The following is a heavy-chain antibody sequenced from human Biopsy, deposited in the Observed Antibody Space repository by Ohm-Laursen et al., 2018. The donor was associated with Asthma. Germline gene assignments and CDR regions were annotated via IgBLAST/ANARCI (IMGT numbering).Heavy chain of an antibody. V-gene: IGHV3-23*01. J-gene: IGHJ4*02. CDR3: AKDFRGIAVAGDRGFDY. Sequence: SLRLSCAASGFTFSSSAMCWVRQAPGKGLERVSAITGSGGTTYYADSVRGRFTISRDNSKSTLFLQMDSLSAEDTAVYYCAKDFRGIAVAGDRGFDYWGQGTLVTVSS. D-gene: IGHD6-19*01. CDR2: ITGSGGTT. CDR1: GFTFSSSA.